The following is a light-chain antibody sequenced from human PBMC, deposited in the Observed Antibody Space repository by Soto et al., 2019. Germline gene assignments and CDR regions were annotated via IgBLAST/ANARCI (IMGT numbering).Light chain of an antibody. J-gene: IGLJ2*01. V-gene: IGLV2-14*01. CDR1: SRDVGGYNY. CDR2: DVS. Sequence: QSALTQPASVSGSPGQSITISCTGTSRDVGGYNYVSWFQQHPGKAPKLMIYDVSNRPSGVSDRFSGSKSGNTASLTISGLQTEDEADDYCISYTTGRALIGGGTKLTVL. CDR3: ISYTTGRAL.